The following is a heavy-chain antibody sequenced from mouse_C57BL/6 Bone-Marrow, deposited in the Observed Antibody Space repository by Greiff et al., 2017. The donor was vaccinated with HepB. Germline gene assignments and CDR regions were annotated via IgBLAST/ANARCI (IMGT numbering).Heavy chain of an antibody. CDR1: GYTFTDYN. CDR3: AREGLYGYGYFDY. D-gene: IGHD2-2*01. CDR2: INPNNGGT. Sequence: VHVKQSGPELVKPGASVKIPCKASGYTFTDYNMDWVKQSHGKSLEWIGDINPNNGGTIYNQKFKGKATLTVDKSSSTAYMELRSLTSEDTAVYYCAREGLYGYGYFDYWGQGTTLTVSS. J-gene: IGHJ2*01. V-gene: IGHV1-18*01.